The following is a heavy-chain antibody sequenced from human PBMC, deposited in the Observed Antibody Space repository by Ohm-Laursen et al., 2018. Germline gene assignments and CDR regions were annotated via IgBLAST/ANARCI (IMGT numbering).Heavy chain of an antibody. V-gene: IGHV4-59*08. CDR3: ATMGSSIY. CDR2: VYYSGST. D-gene: IGHD1-26*01. J-gene: IGHJ4*02. CDR1: GGSFSGYY. Sequence: SGTLSLTCAVYGGSFSGYYWSWLRQPPGKGLEWIGYVYYSGSTIYNPSLKSRVTISVDTSKNQFSLKVSSVTAADTAVYYCATMGSSIYWGQGTLVTVSS.